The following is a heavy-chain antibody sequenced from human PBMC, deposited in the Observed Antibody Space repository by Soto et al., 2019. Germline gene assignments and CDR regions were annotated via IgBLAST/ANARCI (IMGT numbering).Heavy chain of an antibody. CDR2: INAGNGNT. Sequence: ASVKVSCKASGYTFTSYAMHWVLQAPGQRLEWMGWINAGNGNTKYSQKFQGRVTITRDTSASTAYMELSSLRSEDTAVYYCARDLGFCSGLDYWGQGTLVTVSS. CDR3: ARDLGFCSGLDY. D-gene: IGHD3-3*01. V-gene: IGHV1-3*01. CDR1: GYTFTSYA. J-gene: IGHJ4*02.